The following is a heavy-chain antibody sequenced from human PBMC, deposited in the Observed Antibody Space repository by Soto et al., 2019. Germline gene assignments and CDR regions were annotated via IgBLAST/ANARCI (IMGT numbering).Heavy chain of an antibody. CDR1: GGSFSGYY. CDR2: INHSGST. J-gene: IGHJ5*02. CDR3: ARGAGLAAAHTNWFDP. V-gene: IGHV4-34*01. D-gene: IGHD6-13*01. Sequence: QVQLQQWGAGLLKPSKTLSLTCAVYGGSFSGYYWSWIRQPPGKGLEWIGEINHSGSTNYNPSLKSRVTISVDTSKNQFSLKLSSVTAADTAVYYCARGAGLAAAHTNWFDPWGQGTLVTVSS.